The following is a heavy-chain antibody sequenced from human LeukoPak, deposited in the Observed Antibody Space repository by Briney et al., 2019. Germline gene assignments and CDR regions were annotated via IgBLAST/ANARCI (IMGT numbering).Heavy chain of an antibody. D-gene: IGHD6-13*01. CDR3: AKDLYTSRYACCFDY. CDR2: TNYDGSHI. CDR1: RFTLSSYW. Sequence: GGSLRLSCVASRFTLSSYWMNWVRHAPGKGLVWVARTNYDGSHIDYADSVKGRFIISRDNAKNTLYLQMNSLRAEDTAVYYCAKDLYTSRYACCFDYWGQGTLVTVSS. J-gene: IGHJ4*02. V-gene: IGHV3-74*01.